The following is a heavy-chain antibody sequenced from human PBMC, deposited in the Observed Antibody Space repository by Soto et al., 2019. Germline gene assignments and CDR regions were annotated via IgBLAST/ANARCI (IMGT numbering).Heavy chain of an antibody. CDR2: INPGGGST. J-gene: IGHJ4*02. V-gene: IGHV1-46*01. Sequence: GASVKVSCKASGYTFTKYYIHWVRQAPGQGLEWMGIINPGGGSTSYAQKFQGRVTMTRDTSTSTVYMELSSLRSEDTAVYYCARGGAHSDYYDSSDFYQDYWGQATPVNVSS. CDR3: ARGGAHSDYYDSSDFYQDY. D-gene: IGHD3-22*01. CDR1: GYTFTKYY.